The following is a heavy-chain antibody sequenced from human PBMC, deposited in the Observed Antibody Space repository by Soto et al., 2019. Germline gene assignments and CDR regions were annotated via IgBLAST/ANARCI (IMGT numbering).Heavy chain of an antibody. CDR3: ARGGLVSPADLVY. CDR2: INPNSGGT. J-gene: IGHJ4*02. V-gene: IGHV1-2*02. CDR1: GYAFTGYY. Sequence: ASVKVSCKASGYAFTGYYMHWVRQAPGQGLEWMGWINPNSGGTNYAQKFQGRVTMTRDTSISTAYMELSRLRSDDTAVYYCARGGLVSPADLVYWGQGTLVTVSS. D-gene: IGHD2-15*01.